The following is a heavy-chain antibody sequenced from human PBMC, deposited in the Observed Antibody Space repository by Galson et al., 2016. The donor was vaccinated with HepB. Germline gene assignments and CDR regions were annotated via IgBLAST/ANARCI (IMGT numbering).Heavy chain of an antibody. CDR3: ARAVMLGRGMDV. D-gene: IGHD3-10*01. V-gene: IGHV6-1*01. CDR1: GDSVYNNGAA. J-gene: IGHJ6*02. CDR2: TFYGSTWEN. Sequence: CAISGDSVYNNGAAWVWIRQSPSRGLEWLGRTFYGSTWENHYAGTVKNRITISPDTSRHQFSLHLNSVTPEDTAVYYCARAVMLGRGMDVWGQGTTVTVSS.